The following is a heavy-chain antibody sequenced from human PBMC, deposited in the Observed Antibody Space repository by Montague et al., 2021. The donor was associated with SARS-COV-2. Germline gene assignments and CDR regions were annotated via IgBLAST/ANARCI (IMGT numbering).Heavy chain of an antibody. D-gene: IGHD3-9*01. CDR3: ARRTDILTGYYDY. CDR2: IYYSGST. J-gene: IGHJ4*02. V-gene: IGHV4-59*01. Sequence: SETLSLTCTVSGGSISSYYWSWIRQPPGKGLEWIGYIYYSGSTNYNPSLKSRVTISVDTSKNQFSLKLSSVAAADTAVYYCARRTDILTGYYDYWGQGTLVTVSS. CDR1: GGSISSYY.